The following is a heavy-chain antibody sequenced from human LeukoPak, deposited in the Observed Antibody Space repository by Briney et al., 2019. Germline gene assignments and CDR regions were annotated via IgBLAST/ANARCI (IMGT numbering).Heavy chain of an antibody. V-gene: IGHV3-33*01. CDR2: IWFDGSEQ. Sequence: PGGSLRLSCAASGFTFSTYAIHWVRQAPGKGLEWVAVIWFDGSEQYYADSVKGRFIISRDNSKSTSNLQLNSLRAEDTAAYYCAREGDSRWGELSPWGQGTLVTVSS. CDR3: AREGDSRWGELSP. CDR1: GFTFSTYA. D-gene: IGHD3-16*02. J-gene: IGHJ1*01.